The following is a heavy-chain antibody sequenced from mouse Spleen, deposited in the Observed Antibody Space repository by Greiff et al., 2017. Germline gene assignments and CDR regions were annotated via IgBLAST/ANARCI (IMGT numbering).Heavy chain of an antibody. D-gene: IGHD1-1*02. Sequence: VQVVESGAELAKPGASVKLSCKASGYTFTSYWMHWVKQRPGQGLEWIGYINPSSGYTKYNQKFKDKATLTADKSSSTAYMQLSSLTYEDSAVYYCARGHYDYYAMDYWGQGTSVTVSS. V-gene: IGHV1-7*01. J-gene: IGHJ4*01. CDR1: GYTFTSYW. CDR3: ARGHYDYYAMDY. CDR2: INPSSGYT.